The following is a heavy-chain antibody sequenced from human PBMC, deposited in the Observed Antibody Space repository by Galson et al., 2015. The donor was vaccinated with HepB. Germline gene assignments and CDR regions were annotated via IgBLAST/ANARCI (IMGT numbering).Heavy chain of an antibody. Sequence: SLRLSCAASGFTVSGSYMSWVRQAPGKGLEWVSVFHSDGDSDYADAVMGRFNISRDNSKNTLYLQMNSLRAEDTAVYFCARDHFDYSNAIYYFDSWGQGTLVTVSS. CDR1: GFTVSGSY. D-gene: IGHD4-11*01. V-gene: IGHV3-53*01. J-gene: IGHJ4*02. CDR2: FHSDGDS. CDR3: ARDHFDYSNAIYYFDS.